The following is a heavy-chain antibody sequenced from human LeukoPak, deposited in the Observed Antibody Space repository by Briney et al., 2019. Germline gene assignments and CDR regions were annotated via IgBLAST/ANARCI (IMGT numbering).Heavy chain of an antibody. J-gene: IGHJ5*02. CDR2: IYYSGST. D-gene: IGHD2-2*01. V-gene: IGHV4-59*01. Sequence: SETLSLTCTVTGGAISRYCWKWIRQAPGKGLEWIGYIYYSGSTNYNPSLKSRVTISVDTSKNQFSLKLSSVTAADTAVYYCARWGPCSSTSCYAKGWFDPWGQGTLVTVSS. CDR3: ARWGPCSSTSCYAKGWFDP. CDR1: GGAISRYC.